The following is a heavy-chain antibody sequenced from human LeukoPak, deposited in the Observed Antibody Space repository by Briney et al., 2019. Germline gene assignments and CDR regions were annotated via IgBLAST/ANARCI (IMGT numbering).Heavy chain of an antibody. D-gene: IGHD3-9*01. V-gene: IGHV3-23*01. CDR3: AKWGDYDILTGYYVPDY. CDR1: GFTFTNYA. Sequence: PGTCLRLSCVASGFTFTNYAMSWVRQAPGKGLEWVSAITGSDGSSYYADSVKGRFTISRDNSKNTLYLQANSLRAEDTAVYYCAKWGDYDILTGYYVPDYWGQGTLVTVSS. CDR2: ITGSDGSS. J-gene: IGHJ4*02.